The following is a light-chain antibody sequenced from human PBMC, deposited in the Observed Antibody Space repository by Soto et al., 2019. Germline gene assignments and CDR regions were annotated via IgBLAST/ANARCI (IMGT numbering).Light chain of an antibody. CDR2: LAS. J-gene: IGKJ5*01. CDR3: LESSSALT. Sequence: DIQMTKSPSSVSASIGDRVTITCRASQSISRYLSWYQQKPGKAPKLLIYLASSLQSGVPSRFSGSGSGTDFTLTISSLQPEDLATYYCLESSSALTFGQGTRLEIK. CDR1: QSISRY. V-gene: IGKV1-39*01.